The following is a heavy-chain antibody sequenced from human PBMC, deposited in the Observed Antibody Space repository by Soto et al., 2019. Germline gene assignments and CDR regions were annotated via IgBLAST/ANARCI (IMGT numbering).Heavy chain of an antibody. V-gene: IGHV4-59*08. D-gene: IGHD3-16*02. CDR2: IYYSGST. CDR1: GGSISSYY. J-gene: IGHJ4*02. CDR3: ARVVIVIRGQTGGHDY. Sequence: QVQLQESGPGLVKPSETLSLTCTVSGGSISSYYWSWIRQPPGKGLEWIGYIYYSGSTNYNPSLKSRVTISVDTSKNLFSLKLSSVTAADTAVYYCARVVIVIRGQTGGHDYWGQGTLVTVSS.